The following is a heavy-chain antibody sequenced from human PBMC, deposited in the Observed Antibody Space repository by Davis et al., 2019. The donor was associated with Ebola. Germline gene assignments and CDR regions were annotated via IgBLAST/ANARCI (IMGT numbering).Heavy chain of an antibody. CDR1: GFDFNNAW. CDR2: IYYSGDT. CDR3: ARGRGDPRIFDY. Sequence: MPGGSLRLSCAASGFDFNNAWMSWIRQSPGKGPEWIGYIYYSGDTHYNPPLKSRVTISVDTSKNEFSLNLRSVTAADTATYYCARGRGDPRIFDYWGQGILVTVSS. D-gene: IGHD2-21*02. V-gene: IGHV4-59*01. J-gene: IGHJ4*02.